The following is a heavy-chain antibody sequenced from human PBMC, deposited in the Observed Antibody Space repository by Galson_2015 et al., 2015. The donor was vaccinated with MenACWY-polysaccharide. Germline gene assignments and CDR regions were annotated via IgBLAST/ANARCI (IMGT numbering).Heavy chain of an antibody. CDR1: GFSFSSYA. CDR2: ISKDGRDK. CDR3: ARDSSGATQILSDS. D-gene: IGHD1-26*01. Sequence: SLRLSCAASGFSFSSYAIHWVRQAPGKGLEWVAVISKDGRDKYYVDSARGRFTISRDNSKSTVYLQMNSLTPEDSAVYYCARDSSGATQILSDSWGQGTLVTVSS. V-gene: IGHV3-30*04. J-gene: IGHJ4*02.